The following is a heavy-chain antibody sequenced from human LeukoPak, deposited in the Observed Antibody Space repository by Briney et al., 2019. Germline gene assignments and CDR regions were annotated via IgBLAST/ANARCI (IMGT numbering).Heavy chain of an antibody. CDR1: GYTFEKYG. V-gene: IGHV1-18*01. CDR3: ARLAVVKTAVPFFILDY. CDR2: FSPYNENT. Sequence: ASVTVSCKASGYTFEKYGFTWVRPAPGQGLEWMGWFSPYNENTHYRQKFQDGVTMTANTSASTAYMELGGLRSDDAAVYYCARLAVVKTAVPFFILDYWGQGTLVTVSS. J-gene: IGHJ4*02. D-gene: IGHD2-21*02.